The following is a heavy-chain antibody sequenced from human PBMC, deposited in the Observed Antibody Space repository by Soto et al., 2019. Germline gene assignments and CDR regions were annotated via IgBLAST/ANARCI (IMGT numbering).Heavy chain of an antibody. CDR3: AGGGCSSTSCREDY. J-gene: IGHJ4*02. Sequence: GSLRLSCAASGFTVSINYMRWVRQAPGKGLEWVSVIYSGGSTYYADSVKGRFTISRDNSKNTLYLQMNSLRAEDTAVYYCAGGGCSSTSCREDYWGQGTLVTVSS. CDR2: IYSGGST. V-gene: IGHV3-53*01. CDR1: GFTVSINY. D-gene: IGHD2-2*01.